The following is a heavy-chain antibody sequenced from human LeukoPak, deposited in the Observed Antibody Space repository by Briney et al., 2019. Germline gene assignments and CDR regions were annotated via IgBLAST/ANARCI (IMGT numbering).Heavy chain of an antibody. CDR1: GGTFSSYA. V-gene: IGHV1-69*13. J-gene: IGHJ4*02. CDR2: IIPIFGTA. D-gene: IGHD5-18*01. Sequence: SVKVSCKASGGTFSSYAISWVRQAPGQGLEWMGGIIPIFGTAYYAQKFQGRVTITADESTSTAYMELSSLRSEDTAVYYCASITRGYSYGYGGDYWGQGTLVTVSS. CDR3: ASITRGYSYGYGGDY.